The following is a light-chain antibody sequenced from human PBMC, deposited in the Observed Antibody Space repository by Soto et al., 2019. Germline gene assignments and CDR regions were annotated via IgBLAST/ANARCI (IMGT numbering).Light chain of an antibody. CDR3: AAWDDSLSGVV. J-gene: IGLJ2*01. V-gene: IGLV1-47*01. CDR1: SPNIGSNY. CDR2: RNI. Sequence: QSVLTQPPSASGTPGQRVTISCSGSSPNIGSNYVYWYQQLPGTAPKLLIYRNIQRPSGVPDRFSGSKSGTSASLAISGLRSEDEADYYCAAWDDSLSGVVFGGGTKLPVL.